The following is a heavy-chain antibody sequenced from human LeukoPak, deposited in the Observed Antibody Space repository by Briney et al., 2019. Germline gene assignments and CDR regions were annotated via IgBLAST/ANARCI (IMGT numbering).Heavy chain of an antibody. V-gene: IGHV3-48*04. J-gene: IGHJ4*02. Sequence: AGGSLRLSCAASGFTFSSYSMNWVRQAPGKGLEWVAYSSSSGRTIYYADSVKGRFTISRDNARNSLYLQMNSLRADDTAVYYCARDREVAATRDYFDYWGQGTLVTVSS. D-gene: IGHD5-12*01. CDR1: GFTFSSYS. CDR3: ARDREVAATRDYFDY. CDR2: SSSSGRTI.